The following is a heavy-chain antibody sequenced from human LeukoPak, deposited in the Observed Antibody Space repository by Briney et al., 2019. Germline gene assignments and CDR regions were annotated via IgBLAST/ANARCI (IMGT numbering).Heavy chain of an antibody. V-gene: IGHV3-33*01. CDR2: IWYDGSNK. D-gene: IGHD4-11*01. CDR3: ARVPDSTVTTSYFDY. CDR1: GFTFSSYG. Sequence: PGRSLRLSCAASGFTFSSYGMHWVRQAPGKGLEWVAVIWYDGSNKYYGDSVKGRFTISRDNSKKTLYLQMNSLRAEDTAVYYCARVPDSTVTTSYFDYWGQGTLVTVSS. J-gene: IGHJ4*02.